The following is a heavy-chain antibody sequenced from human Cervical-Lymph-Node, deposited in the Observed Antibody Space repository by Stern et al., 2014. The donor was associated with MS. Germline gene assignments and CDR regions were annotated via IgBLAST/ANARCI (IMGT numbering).Heavy chain of an antibody. D-gene: IGHD3-22*01. CDR2: ISGSGGSR. Sequence: EMQLVESGGDLVQPGGSLRLSCAASGLTFNKYAMNWVRQAPGKGLEWVSTISGSGGSRYYADSVKGRFTISRANYENTLYLQQHSLRAEDTAIYYCAKQYFDSSGYSYYSGMDVWAQGTTVTVSS. J-gene: IGHJ6*02. V-gene: IGHV3-23*04. CDR3: AKQYFDSSGYSYYSGMDV. CDR1: GLTFNKYA.